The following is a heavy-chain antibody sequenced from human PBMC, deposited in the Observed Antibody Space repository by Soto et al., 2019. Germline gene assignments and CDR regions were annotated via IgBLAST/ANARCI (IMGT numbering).Heavy chain of an antibody. Sequence: QVQLVQSGAELKKPGASAKVSCKASGYIFTSYGISWVRQAPGQGLEWMAWISVDSGNTNYAQNFQGRVTMTTDTSASTAHMELRSLRSDGTAVYYCARFNGSGTNYYMDVWGKGTTVIVSS. CDR3: ARFNGSGTNYYMDV. V-gene: IGHV1-18*01. J-gene: IGHJ6*03. CDR2: ISVDSGNT. CDR1: GYIFTSYG. D-gene: IGHD3-10*01.